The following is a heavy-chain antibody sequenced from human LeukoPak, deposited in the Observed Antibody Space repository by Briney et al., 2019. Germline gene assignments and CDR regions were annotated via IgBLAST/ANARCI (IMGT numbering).Heavy chain of an antibody. J-gene: IGHJ4*02. CDR1: GGSISSSSYY. V-gene: IGHV4-61*01. CDR2: IYYSGST. CDR3: ARVRQAGGFDY. Sequence: SETLSLTCTVSGGSISSSSYYWSWIRQPPGKGLEWIGYIYYSGSTSYNPSLKSRVTISVDTSKNQFSLKLSSVTAADTAVYYCARVRQAGGFDYWGQGTLVTVSS. D-gene: IGHD3-10*01.